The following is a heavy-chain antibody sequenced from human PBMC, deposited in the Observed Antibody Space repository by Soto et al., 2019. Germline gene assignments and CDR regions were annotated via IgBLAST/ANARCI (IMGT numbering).Heavy chain of an antibody. CDR1: GFTFSSYA. Sequence: QVQLVESGGGVVQPGRSLRLSCAASGFTFSSYAMHWVRQAPGKGLEWVAVISYDGSNKYYADSVKGRFTISRDNSKNPLYLQMNSLRAEDTAVYYCARPPNAYDFWSGYSDYWGQGTLVTVSS. CDR3: ARPPNAYDFWSGYSDY. V-gene: IGHV3-30-3*01. CDR2: ISYDGSNK. D-gene: IGHD3-3*01. J-gene: IGHJ4*02.